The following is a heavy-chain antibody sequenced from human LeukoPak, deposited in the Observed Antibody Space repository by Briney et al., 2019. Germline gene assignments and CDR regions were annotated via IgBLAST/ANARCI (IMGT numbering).Heavy chain of an antibody. J-gene: IGHJ4*02. CDR3: EREEVKYDGSDYYYFFDC. V-gene: IGHV3-21*01. Sequence: GGSLRLSCAASGFTFSSYSMNWVRQAPGKGLEWVSSISTSSSYIFYADSVRGRFTISRDNAKNSLYLQMNSLRAEDTAVYYCEREEVKYDGSDYYYFFDCWGQGTLVTVSS. CDR1: GFTFSSYS. CDR2: ISTSSSYI. D-gene: IGHD3-22*01.